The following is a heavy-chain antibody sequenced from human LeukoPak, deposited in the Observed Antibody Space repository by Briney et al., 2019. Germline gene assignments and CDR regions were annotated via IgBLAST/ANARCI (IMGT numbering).Heavy chain of an antibody. CDR1: GGSISSSSYY. D-gene: IGHD3-22*01. Sequence: PSETLSLTCTVSGGSISSSSYYWGWIRQPPGKGLEWIGSIYYSGSTYYNPSLKSRVTISVDTSKNQFSLKLSSVTAADTAVYYCARTTYYYGSSGKAYWGQGTLVTVSS. CDR2: IYYSGST. J-gene: IGHJ4*02. CDR3: ARTTYYYGSSGKAY. V-gene: IGHV4-39*07.